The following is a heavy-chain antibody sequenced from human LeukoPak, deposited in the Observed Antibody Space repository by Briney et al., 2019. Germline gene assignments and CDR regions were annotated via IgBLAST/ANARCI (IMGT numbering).Heavy chain of an antibody. V-gene: IGHV3-30*18. J-gene: IGHJ4*02. CDR3: AKGTGASGYGRTFDY. CDR2: ISYDGSNK. D-gene: IGHD5-12*01. CDR1: GFTFSSYG. Sequence: GGSLRLSCAASGFTFSSYGMHWVRQAPGKGLEWVAVISYDGSNKYYADSVKGRFTISRDNSKNTLYLQMNSLRAEDTAVYYCAKGTGASGYGRTFDYWGQGTLVTVSS.